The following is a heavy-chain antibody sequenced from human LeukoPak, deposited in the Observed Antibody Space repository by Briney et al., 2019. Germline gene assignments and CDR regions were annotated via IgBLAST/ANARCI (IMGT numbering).Heavy chain of an antibody. Sequence: GGSLRLSCAASGFTLSSYWMSWVRQAPGKGLEWVANIKEDGSEKYYVDSVKGRFTISRDNAKNSLYLHMNSLTAEDTAIYYCARDRLAGVPFDAFDLWGQGTMVTVSS. J-gene: IGHJ3*01. CDR2: IKEDGSEK. D-gene: IGHD3-10*01. CDR3: ARDRLAGVPFDAFDL. V-gene: IGHV3-7*01. CDR1: GFTLSSYW.